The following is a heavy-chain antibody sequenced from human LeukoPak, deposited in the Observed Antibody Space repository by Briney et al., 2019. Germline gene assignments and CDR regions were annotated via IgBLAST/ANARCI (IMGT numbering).Heavy chain of an antibody. D-gene: IGHD6-6*01. J-gene: IGHJ4*02. Sequence: ASVKVSCKASGGTFSSYAISWVRQAPGQGLEWMGGIIPIFGTANYAQKFQGRITITTDESTSTAYMELSSLRSEDTAVYYCARTIIEYSSPSFDYWGQGTLVTVSS. CDR1: GGTFSSYA. CDR3: ARTIIEYSSPSFDY. V-gene: IGHV1-69*05. CDR2: IIPIFGTA.